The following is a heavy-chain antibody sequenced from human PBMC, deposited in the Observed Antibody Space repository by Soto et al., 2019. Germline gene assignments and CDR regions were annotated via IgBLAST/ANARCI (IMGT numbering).Heavy chain of an antibody. J-gene: IGHJ4*02. V-gene: IGHV4-39*01. CDR3: ASLLWLVRRFFDY. CDR1: GGSISSSSYY. Sequence: QLQLQESGPGLVKPSETLSLTCTVSGGSISSSSYYWGWIRQPPGKGLEWIGSIYYSGSTYYNPSLKRRVTISVDTSKNQFSLKLSSVTAADTAVYYCASLLWLVRRFFDYWGQGTLVTVSS. CDR2: IYYSGST. D-gene: IGHD6-19*01.